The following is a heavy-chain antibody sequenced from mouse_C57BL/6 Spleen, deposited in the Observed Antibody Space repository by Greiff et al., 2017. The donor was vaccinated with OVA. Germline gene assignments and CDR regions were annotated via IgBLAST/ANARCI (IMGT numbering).Heavy chain of an antibody. CDR1: GYTFTSYW. CDR2: IHPNSGST. V-gene: IGHV1-64*01. J-gene: IGHJ2*01. D-gene: IGHD2-3*01. CDR3: ARAAYDGYYGY. Sequence: QVQLQQPGAELVKPGASVKLSCKASGYTFTSYWMHWVKQRPGQGLEWIGMIHPNSGSTNYNEKFKSKATLTVDTSSSTAYMQLSSLTSENSEVDSCARAAYDGYYGYWGQGTTLTVSS.